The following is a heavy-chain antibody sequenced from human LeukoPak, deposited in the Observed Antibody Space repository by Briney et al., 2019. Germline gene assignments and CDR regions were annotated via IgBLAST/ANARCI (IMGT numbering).Heavy chain of an antibody. CDR2: IYHSGST. J-gene: IGHJ2*01. CDR1: GYSISSGYY. D-gene: IGHD5-18*01. Sequence: SETLSLTCAVSGYSISSGYYWGWIRQPPGKGLEWIGSIYHSGSTYYNPSLKNRVTISVDTSKNQFSLKLSSVTAADTAVYYCARRGYNYGYGWYFDLWGRGTLVTVSS. CDR3: ARRGYNYGYGWYFDL. V-gene: IGHV4-38-2*01.